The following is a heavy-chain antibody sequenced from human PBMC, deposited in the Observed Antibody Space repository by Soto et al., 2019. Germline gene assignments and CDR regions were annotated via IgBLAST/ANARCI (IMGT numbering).Heavy chain of an antibody. V-gene: IGHV4-59*12. CDR2: IYDNGIT. CDR3: ARTYDTNGYANEFDS. Sequence: QVVLQESGPRLVKPSETLSLTCSVSGRSITSYYWSWVRQPPGKGLEWIGYIYDNGITSQNPSLKSRVTMSADTSQNQSSQKLTSVTGADTAVYYCARTYDTNGYANEFDSWGQGILVTVTS. CDR1: GRSITSYY. D-gene: IGHD3-22*01. J-gene: IGHJ4*02.